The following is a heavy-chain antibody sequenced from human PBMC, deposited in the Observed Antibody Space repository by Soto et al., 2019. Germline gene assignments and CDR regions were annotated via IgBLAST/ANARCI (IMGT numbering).Heavy chain of an antibody. V-gene: IGHV4-31*01. Sequence: QVRLQESGPGLVKPSQTLSLTCTVSGGSIRSTGSYWTWIRQQPGKGLDWIGCISYSGSTYSKPSLKSPLTISADTSNNQFFLRLTSVTAADTAIYYCAREVSPVAFDFWGQGTVVTVSS. D-gene: IGHD2-21*01. CDR1: GGSIRSTGSY. CDR2: ISYSGST. CDR3: AREVSPVAFDF. J-gene: IGHJ3*01.